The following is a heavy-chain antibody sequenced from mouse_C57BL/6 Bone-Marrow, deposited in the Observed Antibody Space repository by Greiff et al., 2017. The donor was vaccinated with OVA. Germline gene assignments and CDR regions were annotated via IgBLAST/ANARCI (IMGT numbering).Heavy chain of an antibody. V-gene: IGHV10-1*01. D-gene: IGHD2-1*01. CDR2: IRSKSNNYAT. CDR3: VRPLYYGNYGDYYAMDY. J-gene: IGHJ4*01. Sequence: EVKLQESGGGLVQPKGSLKLSCAASGFSFNTYAMNWVRQAPGKGLEWVARIRSKSNNYATYYADSVKDRFTISRDDSESMLYLQMNNLKTEDTAMYYCVRPLYYGNYGDYYAMDYWGQGTSVTVSS. CDR1: GFSFNTYA.